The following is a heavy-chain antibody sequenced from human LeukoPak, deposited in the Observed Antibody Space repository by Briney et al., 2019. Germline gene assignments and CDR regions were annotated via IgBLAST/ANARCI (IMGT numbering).Heavy chain of an antibody. V-gene: IGHV7-4-1*02. J-gene: IGHJ6*02. CDR3: AKNLRFLEWLYRGPKYYYYGMDV. CDR2: INTNTGNP. D-gene: IGHD3-3*01. Sequence: GASVKVSCKASGYTFTSYAMNWVRQAPGQGLEWMGWINTNTGNPTYAQGFTGRFVFSLDTSVSTAYLQISSLRAEDTAVYYCAKNLRFLEWLYRGPKYYYYGMDVWGQGTTVTVSS. CDR1: GYTFTSYA.